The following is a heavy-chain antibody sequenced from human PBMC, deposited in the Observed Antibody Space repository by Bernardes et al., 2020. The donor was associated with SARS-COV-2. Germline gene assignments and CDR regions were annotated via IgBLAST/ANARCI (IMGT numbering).Heavy chain of an antibody. J-gene: IGHJ4*02. D-gene: IGHD3-22*01. CDR3: SKIGYHGYDHDY. CDR1: GFTFRNYW. V-gene: IGHV3-7*03. CDR2: INQGSGIR. Sequence: GGSLRLSCAASGFTFRNYWMAWVRQAPGRGLEWVAIINQGSGIRYYVDSVRGRFTISRDDARNSLFLKMNSLRGEDTALYYCSKIGYHGYDHDYWGQGTVVTVAA.